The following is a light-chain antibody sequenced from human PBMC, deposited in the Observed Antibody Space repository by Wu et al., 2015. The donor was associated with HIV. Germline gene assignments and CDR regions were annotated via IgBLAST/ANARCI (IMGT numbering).Light chain of an antibody. CDR1: QSISNN. CDR2: GAS. Sequence: EIVMTQSPATLSVSAGERATLSCRASQSISNNLAWYQQKPGQAPRLLIYGASSRATGIPARFSGSGSGTDFTLTISSLEPEDFAVYYCQQRSNWPPMYTFGQGTKLEIK. J-gene: IGKJ2*01. CDR3: QQRSNWPPMYT. V-gene: IGKV3-11*01.